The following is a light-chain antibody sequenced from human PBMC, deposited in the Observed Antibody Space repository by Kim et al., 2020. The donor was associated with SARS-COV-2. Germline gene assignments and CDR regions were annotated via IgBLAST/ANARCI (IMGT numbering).Light chain of an antibody. Sequence: EIVMTQSPATLSVSPGERATLSCRAGQSVSSNLAWYQQKPGQAPRLLIYGASTRATGIPARFSGSGSGTEFTLTISSLQSEDFAVYYCQQYYNWPTFGQGTKVDIK. CDR1: QSVSSN. CDR2: GAS. CDR3: QQYYNWPT. V-gene: IGKV3-15*01. J-gene: IGKJ1*01.